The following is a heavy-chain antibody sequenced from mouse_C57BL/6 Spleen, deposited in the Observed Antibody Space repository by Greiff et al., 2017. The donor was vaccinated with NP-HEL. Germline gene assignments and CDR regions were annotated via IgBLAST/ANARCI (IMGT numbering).Heavy chain of an antibody. J-gene: IGHJ3*01. CDR1: GYTFTDYN. Sequence: EVQLQQSGPELVKPGASVKIPCKASGYTFTDYNMDWVKQSHGKSLEWIGDINPNNGGTIYNQKFKGKATLTVDKSSSTAYMELRSLTSEDTAVYYCARWGFYGYDGAWFAYWGQGTLVTVSA. V-gene: IGHV1-18*01. D-gene: IGHD2-2*01. CDR2: INPNNGGT. CDR3: ARWGFYGYDGAWFAY.